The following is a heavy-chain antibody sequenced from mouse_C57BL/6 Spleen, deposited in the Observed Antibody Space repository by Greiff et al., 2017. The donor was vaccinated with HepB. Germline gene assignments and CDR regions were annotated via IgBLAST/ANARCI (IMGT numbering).Heavy chain of an antibody. CDR2: IYPRSGNT. Sequence: QVQLKESGAELARPGASVKLSCKASGYTFTSYGISWVKQRTGQGLEWIGKIYPRSGNTYYNEKFKGKATLTVDKSSSTAYMELRSLTSEDAAVYFCAIITTVDMDDWGQGTSVTGSS. V-gene: IGHV1-81*01. D-gene: IGHD1-1*01. CDR3: AIITTVDMDD. CDR1: GYTFTSYG. J-gene: IGHJ4*01.